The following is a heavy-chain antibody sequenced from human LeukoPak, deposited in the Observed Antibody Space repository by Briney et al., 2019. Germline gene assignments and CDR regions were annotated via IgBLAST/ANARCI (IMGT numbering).Heavy chain of an antibody. CDR1: GFKLSSYM. CDR2: ISSTGSCI. Sequence: GGSLRLSCAASGFKLSSYMLNWVRQAPGKGLEWVSSISSTGSCIYYADSVKGRFTISRDNPGNVMYLQMDSLRAEDTAVYYCLRTAQSGPTGWFDPWGQGTLVTVSS. V-gene: IGHV3-21*01. CDR3: LRTAQSGPTGWFDP. D-gene: IGHD1-1*01. J-gene: IGHJ5*02.